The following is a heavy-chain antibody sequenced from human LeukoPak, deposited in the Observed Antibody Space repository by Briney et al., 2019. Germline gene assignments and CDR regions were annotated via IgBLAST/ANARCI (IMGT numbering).Heavy chain of an antibody. J-gene: IGHJ4*02. CDR1: GFTFSSYA. V-gene: IGHV3-30*04. CDR2: ISYDGSNK. CDR3: ARQTRITMVRGVIIGPDY. Sequence: PGGSLRLSCAASGFTFSSYAMHWVRQAPGKGLEGVAVISYDGSNKYYADSVKGRFTTSRDNSKNTLYLQMNSLRAEDTAVYYCARQTRITMVRGVIIGPDYWGQGTLVTVSS. D-gene: IGHD3-10*01.